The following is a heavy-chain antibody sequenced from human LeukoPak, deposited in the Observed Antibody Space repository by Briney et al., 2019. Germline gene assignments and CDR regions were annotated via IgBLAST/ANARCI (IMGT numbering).Heavy chain of an antibody. J-gene: IGHJ4*02. CDR3: ARDIPDIAVAGTFDY. CDR2: INPNSGGT. D-gene: IGHD6-19*01. Sequence: GASVKVSCKASGYTFTGYYIHWVRQAPGQGLEWMGWINPNSGGTNYAQKFQGRVTMTRDTSISTAYMELSRLRSDDTAVYYCARDIPDIAVAGTFDYWGQGTLVTVSS. CDR1: GYTFTGYY. V-gene: IGHV1-2*02.